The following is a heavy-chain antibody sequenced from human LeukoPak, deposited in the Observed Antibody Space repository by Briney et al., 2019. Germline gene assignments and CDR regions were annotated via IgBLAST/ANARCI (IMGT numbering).Heavy chain of an antibody. CDR3: ARVIEQWLDNWFDP. Sequence: ASVKVSCKASGYTFISYGISWVRQAPGQGLEWMGWISAYNGNTNYAQKLQGRVTMTTDTSTSTAYMELRSLRSDDTAVYYCARVIEQWLDNWFDPWGQGTLVTVSS. CDR2: ISAYNGNT. D-gene: IGHD6-19*01. CDR1: GYTFISYG. J-gene: IGHJ5*02. V-gene: IGHV1-18*01.